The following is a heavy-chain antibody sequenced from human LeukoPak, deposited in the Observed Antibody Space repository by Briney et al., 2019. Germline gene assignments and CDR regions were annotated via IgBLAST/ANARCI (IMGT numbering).Heavy chain of an antibody. CDR3: AKEEYGSGSYYSDY. D-gene: IGHD3-10*01. CDR2: IYSGGST. Sequence: PGGSLRLSCAASGFTVSSNYMSWVRQAPGKGLEWVSVIYSGGSTYYADSVKGRFTISRDNSKNTLYLQMNSLRAEDTAVYYCAKEEYGSGSYYSDYWGQGTLVTVSS. V-gene: IGHV3-53*01. CDR1: GFTVSSNY. J-gene: IGHJ4*02.